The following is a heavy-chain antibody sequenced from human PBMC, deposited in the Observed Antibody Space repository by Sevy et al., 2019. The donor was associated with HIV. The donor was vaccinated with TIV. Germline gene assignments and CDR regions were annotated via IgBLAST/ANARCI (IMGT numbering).Heavy chain of an antibody. CDR1: GFTFSSYW. CDR2: IKQDGSEK. J-gene: IGHJ6*02. V-gene: IGHV3-7*01. CDR3: ARDPARVTGTYYYYGMDV. D-gene: IGHD6-19*01. Sequence: GGSLRLSCAASGFTFSSYWMSWVRQAPGKGLEWVANIKQDGSEKYYVDSVKGRFTISRDNAKNSLYLQMNSLRAEVTAVYYCARDPARVTGTYYYYGMDVWGQGTTVTVSS.